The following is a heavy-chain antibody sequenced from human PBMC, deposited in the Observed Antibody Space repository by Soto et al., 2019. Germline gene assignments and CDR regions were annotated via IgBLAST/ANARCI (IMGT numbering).Heavy chain of an antibody. V-gene: IGHV3-74*01. CDR3: AMLGSLRYGREPNPFCH. D-gene: IGHD3-16*01. J-gene: IGHJ2*01. CDR2: INPDGSRI. Sequence: GGSLRLSCAASGFTFGIYWMHWVRQAPGKGLVWVSRINPDGSRIDYADSVKGRFTLSRANAKNTLYLQMNSLRAADTAVSYCAMLGSLRYGREPNPFCHRGRRTPGAVAS. CDR1: GFTFGIYW.